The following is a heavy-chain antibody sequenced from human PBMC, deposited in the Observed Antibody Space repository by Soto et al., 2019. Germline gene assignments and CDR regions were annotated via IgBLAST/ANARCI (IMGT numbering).Heavy chain of an antibody. V-gene: IGHV3-30*18. CDR3: AKESDYYDSSGYYYFDY. CDR1: GFTLSSYG. CDR2: ISYDGSNK. J-gene: IGHJ4*02. Sequence: GGSLRLSCAASGFTLSSYGMHWVRQAPGKGLEWVAVISYDGSNKYYADSVKGRFTISRDNSKNTLYLQMNSLRAEDTAVYYCAKESDYYDSSGYYYFDYWGQGTLVTVPQ. D-gene: IGHD3-22*01.